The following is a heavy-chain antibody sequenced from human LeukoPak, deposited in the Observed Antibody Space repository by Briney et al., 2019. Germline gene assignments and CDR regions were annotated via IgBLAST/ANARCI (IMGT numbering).Heavy chain of an antibody. CDR1: GYSISSGYY. J-gene: IGHJ4*02. Sequence: SETLSLTCTVSGYSISSGYYWGWIRQPPGKGLEWIGSIYHSGSTYYNPSLKSRVTISVDTSKNQFSLKLSSVTAADTAVYCCARVVEYYDILTGYTLDYWGQGTLVTVSS. V-gene: IGHV4-38-2*02. CDR2: IYHSGST. D-gene: IGHD3-9*01. CDR3: ARVVEYYDILTGYTLDY.